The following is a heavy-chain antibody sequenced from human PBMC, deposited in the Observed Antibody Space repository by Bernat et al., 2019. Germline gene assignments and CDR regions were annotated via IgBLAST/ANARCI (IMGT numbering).Heavy chain of an antibody. CDR1: GFTFSSYG. CDR3: ARSPSLYDILTGPLDY. V-gene: IGHV3-33*01. D-gene: IGHD3-9*01. J-gene: IGHJ4*02. CDR2: IWYDGSNK. Sequence: QVQLVESGGGVVQPGRSLRLSCAASGFTFSSYGMHWVRQAPGKGLEWVAVIWYDGSNKYYADSVKGRFTISRDNSKNTLYLKMNSLRAEDTAVYYCARSPSLYDILTGPLDYWGQGTLVTVSS.